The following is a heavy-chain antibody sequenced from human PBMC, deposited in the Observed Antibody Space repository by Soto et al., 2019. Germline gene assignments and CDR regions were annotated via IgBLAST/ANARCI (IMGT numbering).Heavy chain of an antibody. CDR3: AKGTTAVYGFDF. D-gene: IGHD4-17*01. CDR1: GFTFSSYA. Sequence: DVQLLESGGGLVQPGGSLRLSCAASGFTFSSYAMSWVRQAPGKGLEWVSAISATGGSAFYADSVKGRFTISRDNSKNTVFLQIDSLLTEDTAVYYCAKGTTAVYGFDFWGQGTLVTVSS. J-gene: IGHJ4*02. V-gene: IGHV3-23*01. CDR2: ISATGGSA.